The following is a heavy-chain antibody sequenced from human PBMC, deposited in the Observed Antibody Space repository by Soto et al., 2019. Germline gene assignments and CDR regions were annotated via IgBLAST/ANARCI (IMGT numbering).Heavy chain of an antibody. V-gene: IGHV4-59*01. Sequence: PSETLSLTCTVSGGSISSYYWSWIRQPPGKGLEWIGYIYYSGSTNYNPSLKSRVTISVDTSKNQYSLKLSSVTAADTAVYYCARRSGGSQYYFDYWGQGTLVTVSS. D-gene: IGHD2-15*01. J-gene: IGHJ4*02. CDR3: ARRSGGSQYYFDY. CDR1: GGSISSYY. CDR2: IYYSGST.